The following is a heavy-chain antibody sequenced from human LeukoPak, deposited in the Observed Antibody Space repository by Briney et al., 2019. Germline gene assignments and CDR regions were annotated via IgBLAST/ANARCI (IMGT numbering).Heavy chain of an antibody. V-gene: IGHV3-21*01. CDR1: GFSFSNYA. CDR2: INGRSTDI. Sequence: GGSLRLSCAASGFSFSNYAMNWVRQAPGKGLEWVSSINGRSTDIYYADSVKGRFTISRDNAKNSLYLQMNSLRAEDTAIYYCARRGYSDSSGYDYWGQGTLVTVSS. J-gene: IGHJ4*02. CDR3: ARRGYSDSSGYDY. D-gene: IGHD3-22*01.